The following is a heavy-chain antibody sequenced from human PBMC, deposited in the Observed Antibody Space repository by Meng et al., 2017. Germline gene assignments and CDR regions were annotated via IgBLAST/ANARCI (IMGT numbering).Heavy chain of an antibody. Sequence: SDTLSLTCTVSGGSISSGSYYWSWIRRPAGKGLEWIGRIYTSGSTNYNPSLKSRVTISVDTSKNQFSLKLSSVTAADTAVYYCARREYYYDSSGYYYSGRVGAFDIWGQGTMVTVSS. J-gene: IGHJ3*02. CDR2: IYTSGST. CDR1: GGSISSGSYY. D-gene: IGHD3-22*01. V-gene: IGHV4-61*02. CDR3: ARREYYYDSSGYYYSGRVGAFDI.